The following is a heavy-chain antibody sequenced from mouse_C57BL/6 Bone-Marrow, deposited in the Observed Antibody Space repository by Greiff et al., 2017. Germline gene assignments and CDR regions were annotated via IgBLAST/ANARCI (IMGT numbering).Heavy chain of an antibody. D-gene: IGHD2-5*01. V-gene: IGHV5-6*01. CDR1: GFTFSSYG. CDR3: ARHYSNYRGDY. CDR2: ISSGGSYT. Sequence: EVHLVESGGDLVKPGGSLKLSCAASGFTFSSYGMSWVRQTPDKRLEWVATISSGGSYTYYPDSVKGRFTISRDNAKNTLYLQMSSLKSEDTAMYYCARHYSNYRGDYWGQGTSVTVSS. J-gene: IGHJ4*01.